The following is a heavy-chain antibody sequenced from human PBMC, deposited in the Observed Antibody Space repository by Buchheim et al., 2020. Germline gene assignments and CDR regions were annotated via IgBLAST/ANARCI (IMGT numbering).Heavy chain of an antibody. CDR1: GFTFSSYA. D-gene: IGHD2-15*01. V-gene: IGHV3-23*01. Sequence: EVQLLESGGGLVQPGGSLRLSCAASGFTFSSYAMSWVRQAPGKGLEWVSAISGSGGSTYYADSVKGRFTISRDNSKNTLYLQMNSLRAEDTAVYYCARDVNCSGGSCYSSIVWYFDLWGRGTL. J-gene: IGHJ2*01. CDR3: ARDVNCSGGSCYSSIVWYFDL. CDR2: ISGSGGST.